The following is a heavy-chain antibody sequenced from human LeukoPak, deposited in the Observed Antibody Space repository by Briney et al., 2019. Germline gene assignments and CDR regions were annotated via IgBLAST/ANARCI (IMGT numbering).Heavy chain of an antibody. J-gene: IGHJ4*02. CDR2: ISGLNNDM. CDR1: GFPFNLYG. CDR3: ARRDPLSYQLGTLNFDH. V-gene: IGHV3-21*01. Sequence: GGSRGLSCAASGFPFNLYGMTWVRQAPGKGLEWVSLISGLNNDMYYADSVKGRFTISRDNAKNSLYLEMNSLTAEDTAVYYCARRDPLSYQLGTLNFDHWGQGTLVTVSS. D-gene: IGHD1-26*01.